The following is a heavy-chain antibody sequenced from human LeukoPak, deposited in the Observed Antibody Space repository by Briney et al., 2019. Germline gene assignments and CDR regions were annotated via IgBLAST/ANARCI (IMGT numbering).Heavy chain of an antibody. CDR2: ISYDGSNK. CDR1: GFTFSSYA. D-gene: IGHD2-15*01. V-gene: IGHV3-30*04. Sequence: PGGSLRLSCAASGFTFSSYARHWVRKAPGKGLEWVAVISYDGSNKYYADSVKGRFTISRDNSKNTLYLQMNSLRAEDTAVYYCARDRDVVVVAATRALGYWGQGTLVTVSS. CDR3: ARDRDVVVVAATRALGY. J-gene: IGHJ4*02.